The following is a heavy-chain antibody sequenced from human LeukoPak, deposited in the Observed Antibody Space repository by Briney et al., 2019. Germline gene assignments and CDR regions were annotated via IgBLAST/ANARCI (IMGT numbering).Heavy chain of an antibody. V-gene: IGHV4-38-2*02. CDR1: DYPISSGYF. CDR2: ISHSGST. CDR3: TREHCAGGYCYFLDY. J-gene: IGHJ4*02. D-gene: IGHD2/OR15-2a*01. Sequence: PSDTLSLTCSVSDYPISSGYFWGWIRQPPGKGLEWIATISHSGSTYFNPSLKSRVIVSIDTSKNQFSLNLTSVTAADTAVYYCTREHCAGGYCYFLDYWGQGTLVTVSS.